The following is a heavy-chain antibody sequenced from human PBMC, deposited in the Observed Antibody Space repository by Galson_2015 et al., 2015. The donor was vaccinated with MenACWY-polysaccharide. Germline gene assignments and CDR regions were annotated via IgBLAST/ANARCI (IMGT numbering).Heavy chain of an antibody. V-gene: IGHV4-61*01. D-gene: IGHD3-10*01. CDR1: GGSVSSGSYY. Sequence: ETLSLTCTVSGGSVSSGSYYWSWIRQPPGKGLEWIGYIYYSGSTNYNPSLKSRVTISVDTSKNQFSLKLSSVTAADTAVYYCAREVRGGDHYYYYGMDVWGQGTTVTVSS. CDR2: IYYSGST. J-gene: IGHJ6*02. CDR3: AREVRGGDHYYYYGMDV.